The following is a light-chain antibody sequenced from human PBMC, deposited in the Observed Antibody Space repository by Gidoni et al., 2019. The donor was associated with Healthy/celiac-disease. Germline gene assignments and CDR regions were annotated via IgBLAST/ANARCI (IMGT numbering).Light chain of an antibody. CDR2: DAT. Sequence: EIVLTQSPATLSLSPGERATLSCRASQSLSSYLAWYQQKPGQAPRLLIYDATNRATGIPARFSGSESGTDFTLTSSSLEPEDVAVYYCQQRSNWPPLTFGGGTKVEIK. CDR1: QSLSSY. J-gene: IGKJ4*01. CDR3: QQRSNWPPLT. V-gene: IGKV3-11*01.